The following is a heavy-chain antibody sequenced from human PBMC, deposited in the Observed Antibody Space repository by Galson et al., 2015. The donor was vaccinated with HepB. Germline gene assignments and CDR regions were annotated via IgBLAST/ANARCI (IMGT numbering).Heavy chain of an antibody. CDR1: GGSIRSYF. CDR3: ARGGRDYYYYYMDV. V-gene: IGHV4-4*07. Sequence: ETLSLTCTVSGGSIRSYFWSWIRQPAGKGLEWIGRIYSSGSTDYNPSLRSRVTMSVDTSKNQFSLELSSVTAADTAVYHCARGGRDYYYYYMDVWGKGTTVTVSS. J-gene: IGHJ6*03. CDR2: IYSSGST.